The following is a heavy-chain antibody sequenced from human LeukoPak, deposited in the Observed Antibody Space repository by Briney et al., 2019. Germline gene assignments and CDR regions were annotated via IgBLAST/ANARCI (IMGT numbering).Heavy chain of an antibody. Sequence: SETLSLTCNVSGGPISIHYWSWIRQPPGKALECIGHIYYSGSTNYNPSLKSRVTISVDTSKNQFSLKLSSVTAADTAVYYCARESEGYSPGYYYYYYMDVWGKGTTVTVSS. D-gene: IGHD2-15*01. V-gene: IGHV4-59*11. CDR3: ARESEGYSPGYYYYYYMDV. CDR1: GGPISIHY. J-gene: IGHJ6*03. CDR2: IYYSGST.